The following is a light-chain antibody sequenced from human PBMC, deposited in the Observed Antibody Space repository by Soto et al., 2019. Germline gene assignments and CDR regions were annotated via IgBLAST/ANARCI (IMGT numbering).Light chain of an antibody. CDR2: EVS. Sequence: QSALTQPASVSGSPGQSITISCTGTSSDVGGYNYVSWYQQHPGKAPKLMIYEVSNRPSGVSNRFSGSKSGTTASLTISGLNAEDEADYYCSSYTSSSTPYVFGTGTKLTVL. V-gene: IGLV2-14*01. CDR3: SSYTSSSTPYV. J-gene: IGLJ1*01. CDR1: SSDVGGYNY.